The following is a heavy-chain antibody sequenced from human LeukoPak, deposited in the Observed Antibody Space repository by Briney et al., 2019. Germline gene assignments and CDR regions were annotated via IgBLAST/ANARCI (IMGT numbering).Heavy chain of an antibody. Sequence: ASVKISCKASAYTFTSYGISWVQQAPGHELEWMGWISAYNGNTNYAQKLEGSVTMTTDTSTSTAYMELRSLRSDDSAAYYCARGGASGSSPYWGQGTLVTVSS. CDR3: ARGGASGSSPY. CDR2: ISAYNGNT. V-gene: IGHV1-18*04. D-gene: IGHD6-13*01. CDR1: AYTFTSYG. J-gene: IGHJ4*02.